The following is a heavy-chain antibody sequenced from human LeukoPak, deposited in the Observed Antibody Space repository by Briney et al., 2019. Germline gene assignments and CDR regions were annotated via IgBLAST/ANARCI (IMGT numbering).Heavy chain of an antibody. CDR3: ARAGGYYYDSSGYYYAEEFYFDY. V-gene: IGHV3-7*05. CDR2: IKQDGSEK. J-gene: IGHJ4*02. CDR1: AFTFRSFW. Sequence: GGSLRLSCAASAFTFRSFWMSWVRQAPGKGLEWVANIKQDGSEKYYVDSVKGRFTISRDNAKNSLFLQMNSLRAEDTAVYYCARAGGYYYDSSGYYYAEEFYFDYWGQGTLVTVSS. D-gene: IGHD3-22*01.